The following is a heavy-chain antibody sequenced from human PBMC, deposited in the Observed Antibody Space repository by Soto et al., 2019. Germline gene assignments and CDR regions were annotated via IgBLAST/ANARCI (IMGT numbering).Heavy chain of an antibody. V-gene: IGHV5-51*01. CDR2: IFPADSDT. Sequence: GESLKISCQGFGYTFSSYWIGWVRRVPGKGLEWMGIIFPADSDTRYSPPFQGQVTISADKSISTAYLQWSSLRASDTAMYYCARRRGSDFDYWGQGTLVTVSS. CDR3: ARRRGSDFDY. D-gene: IGHD3-10*01. CDR1: GYTFSSYW. J-gene: IGHJ4*02.